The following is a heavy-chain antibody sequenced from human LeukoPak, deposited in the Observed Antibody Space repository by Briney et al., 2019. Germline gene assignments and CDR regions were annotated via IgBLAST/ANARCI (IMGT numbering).Heavy chain of an antibody. J-gene: IGHJ4*02. CDR2: IYTSGST. CDR1: GGSISSYY. CDR3: ASSPVVSPRGIVVVPAASFDY. Sequence: PSETLSLTCTVSGGSISSYYWSWIRQPAGKGLEWIGRIYTSGSTNYNPSLKSRVTMSVDTSKNQFSLKLSSVTAADTAVYYCASSPVVSPRGIVVVPAASFDYWGQGTLVTVSS. V-gene: IGHV4-4*07. D-gene: IGHD2-2*01.